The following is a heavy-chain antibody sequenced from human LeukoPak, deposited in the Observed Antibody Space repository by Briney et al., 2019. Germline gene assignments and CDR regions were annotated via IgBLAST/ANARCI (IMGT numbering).Heavy chain of an antibody. CDR3: AREMFSDYYDSSGNYDAFDI. CDR2: IYSGGST. V-gene: IGHV3-66*01. CDR1: GFTVSSNC. D-gene: IGHD3-22*01. J-gene: IGHJ3*02. Sequence: GGSLRLSCAASGFTVSSNCMSWVRQAPGKGLEWVSVIYSGGSTYYADSVKGRFTISRDNSKNTLYLQMNSLRAEDTAVYYCAREMFSDYYDSSGNYDAFDIWGQGTMVTASS.